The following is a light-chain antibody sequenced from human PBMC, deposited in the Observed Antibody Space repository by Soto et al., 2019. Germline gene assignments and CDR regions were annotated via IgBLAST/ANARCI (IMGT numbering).Light chain of an antibody. CDR2: EGS. V-gene: IGLV2-23*03. Sequence: QSALTQPASVSGSPGQSITISCTGTSSDVGSYILVSRYQQHPGKAPKLMIYEGSKRPSGVSNRFSGSKSGNTASLTISGLQAEDEADYYCCSYAGSSTFVFGGGTKLTVL. CDR3: CSYAGSSTFV. CDR1: SSDVGSYIL. J-gene: IGLJ2*01.